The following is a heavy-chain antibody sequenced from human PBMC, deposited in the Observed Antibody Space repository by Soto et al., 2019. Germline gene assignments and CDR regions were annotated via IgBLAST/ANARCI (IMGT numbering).Heavy chain of an antibody. Sequence: SETLSLTCAVSSGSISSSNWWSWVRQPPGKGLEWIGEIYHSGSTNYNPSLKSRVTISVDKSKNQFSLKLSSVTAADTAVYYCARRGASGRAVAGTVGAFDIWGQGTMVTVSS. CDR1: SGSISSSNW. J-gene: IGHJ3*02. CDR3: ARRGASGRAVAGTVGAFDI. V-gene: IGHV4-4*02. CDR2: IYHSGST. D-gene: IGHD6-19*01.